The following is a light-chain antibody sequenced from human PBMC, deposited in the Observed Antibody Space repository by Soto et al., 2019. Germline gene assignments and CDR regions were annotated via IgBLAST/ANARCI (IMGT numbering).Light chain of an antibody. Sequence: QAVVTQPASVSGSPGQSVTISCTGTSSDIGAYKYVSWYQHHPGKSPRLMIYEVSNRPSGVSNRFSASKSGNTASLTISGLQAEDEAVYYCCSYRSSSTLVFGGGTKVTVL. CDR1: SSDIGAYKY. CDR2: EVS. J-gene: IGLJ2*01. V-gene: IGLV2-14*01. CDR3: CSYRSSSTLV.